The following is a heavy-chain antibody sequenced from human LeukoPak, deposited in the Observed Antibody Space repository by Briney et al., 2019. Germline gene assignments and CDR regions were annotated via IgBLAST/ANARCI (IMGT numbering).Heavy chain of an antibody. CDR1: GGTFSSYA. Sequence: ASVKVSCKASGGTFSSYAISWVRQAPGQGLEWMGRIIPILGIANYAQKFQGRVTITADKSTSTAYMELSSLRSEDTAVYYCARVKGSSWYYDYWGQGTLVTVSS. CDR3: ARVKGSSWYYDY. CDR2: IIPILGIA. V-gene: IGHV1-69*04. J-gene: IGHJ4*02. D-gene: IGHD6-13*01.